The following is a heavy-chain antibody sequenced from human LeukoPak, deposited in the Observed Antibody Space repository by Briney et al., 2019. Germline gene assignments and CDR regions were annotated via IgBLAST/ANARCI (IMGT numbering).Heavy chain of an antibody. CDR1: GGSISSGDYY. D-gene: IGHD3-10*01. V-gene: IGHV4-30-4*08. CDR3: ARNPPGGYYGSGSYGTFDY. J-gene: IGHJ4*02. Sequence: SETLSLTCTVSGGSISSGDYYWSSIRQPPGKGPGCVGCIYYSGSTYYNPSLKSRVTISVDTSKNQFSLKLSSVTAADTAVYYCARNPPGGYYGSGSYGTFDYWGQGTLVTVSS. CDR2: IYYSGST.